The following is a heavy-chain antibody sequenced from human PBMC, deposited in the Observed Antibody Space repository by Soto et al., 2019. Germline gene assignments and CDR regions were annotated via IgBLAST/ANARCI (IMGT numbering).Heavy chain of an antibody. D-gene: IGHD6-13*01. J-gene: IGHJ5*02. CDR3: TRDASRDSSARGWFDP. V-gene: IGHV3-21*01. Sequence: GGYLRLSCAASGLTFRSFTMNWVRQAPGKGLEWVSTISSNSAYIYYTDALRGRFTISRDNAKNSLQLQMNSLRAEDTAVYYCTRDASRDSSARGWFDPWGPGTLFGVAS. CDR2: ISSNSAYI. CDR1: GLTFRSFT.